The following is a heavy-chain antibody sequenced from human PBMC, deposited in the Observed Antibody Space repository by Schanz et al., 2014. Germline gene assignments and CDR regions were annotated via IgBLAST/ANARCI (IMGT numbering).Heavy chain of an antibody. V-gene: IGHV3-23*01. CDR1: GFSLDIFA. CDR2: ISGSGGNT. CDR3: AKDAENTAMITDYFDY. J-gene: IGHJ4*02. Sequence: EVHLLESGGGLVEPGGSLRLSCATSGFSLDIFAVSWVRQAPGKGLEWVSIISGSGGNTYYADAVRGRFTISRDNSKTTVYLQMNSLRAEDTAVYYCAKDAENTAMITDYFDYWGQGTLVNVSS. D-gene: IGHD5-18*01.